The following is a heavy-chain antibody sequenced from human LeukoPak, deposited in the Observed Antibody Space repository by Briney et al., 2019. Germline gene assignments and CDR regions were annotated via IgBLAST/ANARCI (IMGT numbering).Heavy chain of an antibody. CDR2: IIPIFGTA. J-gene: IGHJ6*02. V-gene: IGHV1-69*13. CDR1: GGTFSSYA. CDR3: ARDLRVVVAASAYYYYYGMDV. Sequence: ASVTVSCTASGGTFSSYAISWVRQAPGQGLEWMGGIIPIFGTANYAQKFQGRVTITADESTSTAYMELSSLRSEDTAVYYCARDLRVVVAASAYYYYYGMDVWGQGTTVTVSS. D-gene: IGHD2-15*01.